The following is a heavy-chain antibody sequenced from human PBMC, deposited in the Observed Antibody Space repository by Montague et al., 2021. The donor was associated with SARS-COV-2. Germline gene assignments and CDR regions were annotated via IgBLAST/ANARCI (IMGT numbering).Heavy chain of an antibody. D-gene: IGHD3-22*01. CDR3: ARAPRRHYYDSTGFDAFDI. J-gene: IGHJ3*02. Sequence: SLRLSCAASGFTFRSYWMHWVRQAPGKGLVWVSRINSDGSNTTYADSVKGRFAISRDNAKDTLYLQMNSLRAEDTAVYYCARAPRRHYYDSTGFDAFDIWGQGTMVTVSS. V-gene: IGHV3-74*01. CDR2: INSDGSNT. CDR1: GFTFRSYW.